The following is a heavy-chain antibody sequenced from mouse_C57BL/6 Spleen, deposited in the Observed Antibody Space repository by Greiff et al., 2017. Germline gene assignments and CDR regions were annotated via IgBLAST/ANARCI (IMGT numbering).Heavy chain of an antibody. CDR1: GYAFSSYW. D-gene: IGHD1-1*01. J-gene: IGHJ2*01. Sequence: VKLQESGAELVKPGASVKISCKASGYAFSSYWMNWVKQRPGKGLEWIGQIYPRDGDTNYNGKFKGKATLTADKSSSTAYMQLSSLTSEDSAVYFCAREGYYYGRSTDYWGKGTTLTVSS. CDR3: AREGYYYGRSTDY. CDR2: IYPRDGDT. V-gene: IGHV1-80*01.